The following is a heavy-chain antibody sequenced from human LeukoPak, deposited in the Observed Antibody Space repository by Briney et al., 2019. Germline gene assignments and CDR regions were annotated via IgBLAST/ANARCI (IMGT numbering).Heavy chain of an antibody. CDR2: IYSGGNT. CDR3: AKDVMAAGADYFDY. D-gene: IGHD6-19*01. Sequence: PGGSLRLSCAASGFTVSSNYMSWVRQAPGRGLEWVTVIYSGGNTYYADSVKGRFTVSRDNSKNTLYLQMNSLRAEDTAVYYCAKDVMAAGADYFDYWGQGTLVTVSS. CDR1: GFTVSSNY. J-gene: IGHJ4*02. V-gene: IGHV3-53*01.